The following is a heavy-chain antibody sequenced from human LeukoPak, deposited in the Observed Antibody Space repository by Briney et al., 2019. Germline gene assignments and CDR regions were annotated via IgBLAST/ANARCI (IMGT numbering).Heavy chain of an antibody. D-gene: IGHD3-16*02. V-gene: IGHV5-51*01. CDR2: IYPGDSDT. J-gene: IGHJ4*02. CDR1: GYSFTSYW. CDR3: ARQAYYDYVWGSYRSNRYFDY. Sequence: GESLKISCQGSGYSFTSYWIGWVRQMPGKGLEWMGIIYPGDSDTRYSPSFQGQVTISADKSISTAYLQWSSLKASDTAMYYCARQAYYDYVWGSYRSNRYFDYWGQGTLVTVSS.